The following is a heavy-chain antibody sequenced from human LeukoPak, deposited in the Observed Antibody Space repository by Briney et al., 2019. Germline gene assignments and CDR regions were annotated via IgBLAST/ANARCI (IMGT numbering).Heavy chain of an antibody. CDR3: ASNACSGGSCYERSFDY. J-gene: IGHJ4*02. CDR1: GGSLSGYY. Sequence: SETLSLTCAVYGGSLSGYYWSWIRQPPGKGLEWIGEINHSGSTNYNPSLKSRVTISVDTSKNQFSLKLSSVTAADTAVYYCASNACSGGSCYERSFDYWGQGTLVTVSS. V-gene: IGHV4-34*01. CDR2: INHSGST. D-gene: IGHD2-15*01.